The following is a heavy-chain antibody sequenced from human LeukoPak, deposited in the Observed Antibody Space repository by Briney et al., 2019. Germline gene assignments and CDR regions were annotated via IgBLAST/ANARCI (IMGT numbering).Heavy chain of an antibody. CDR1: GGSISSGGYY. CDR2: IYNSGST. J-gene: IGHJ5*02. D-gene: IGHD3-3*01. CDR3: VRLRPGLWSGYYAPSLRQNWFDP. Sequence: SQTLSLTCTVSGGSISSGGYYWSWIRQPPGKGLEWIGYIYNSGSTYYNPSLKSRVTISVDRSKNQFSLKLSSVTAADTAVYYCVRLRPGLWSGYYAPSLRQNWFDPWGQGTLVTVSS. V-gene: IGHV4-30-2*01.